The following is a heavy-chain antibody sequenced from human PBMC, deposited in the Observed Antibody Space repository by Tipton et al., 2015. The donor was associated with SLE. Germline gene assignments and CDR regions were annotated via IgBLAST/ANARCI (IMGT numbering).Heavy chain of an antibody. CDR3: ARGGLGYSYYYYMDV. CDR2: IYYSGSS. CDR1: GGSISSSSYY. V-gene: IGHV4-39*07. J-gene: IGHJ6*03. D-gene: IGHD5-18*01. Sequence: TLSLTCTVSGGSISSSSYYWGWIRQPPGKGLEWIGRIYYSGSSYYNPSLKSRVTISVDTSKNQFSLKLSSVTAADTAVYYCARGGLGYSYYYYMDVWGKGTTVTVSS.